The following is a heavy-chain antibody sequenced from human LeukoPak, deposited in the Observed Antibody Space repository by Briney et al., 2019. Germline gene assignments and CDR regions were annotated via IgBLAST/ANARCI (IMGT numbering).Heavy chain of an antibody. CDR1: GFTFSNAW. D-gene: IGHD3-16*01. J-gene: IGHJ5*01. CDR3: ATEGDRFDF. V-gene: IGHV3-15*01. Sequence: PGGSLRLSCAASGFTFSNAWMSWVRQAPGKGLEWVGRIKGKPDGGTTDYAAPVKGRFTVSRDDSKNTLYLQMYSLKTEDTAVYYCATEGDRFDFWGQGTLVTVSS. CDR2: IKGKPDGGTT.